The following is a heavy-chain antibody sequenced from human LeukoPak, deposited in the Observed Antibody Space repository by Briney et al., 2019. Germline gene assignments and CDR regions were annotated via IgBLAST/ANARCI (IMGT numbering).Heavy chain of an antibody. CDR2: VNHSGST. D-gene: IGHD3-10*01. Sequence: PSETLSLTCAVYGGSFSGYYWSWIRQPPGKGLEWIGEVNHSGSTNYNPSLKSRVTISVDTSKNQFSLKLSSVTAADTAVYYCARDRYYGSYYYMDVWGKGTTVTISS. CDR3: ARDRYYGSYYYMDV. J-gene: IGHJ6*03. CDR1: GGSFSGYY. V-gene: IGHV4-34*01.